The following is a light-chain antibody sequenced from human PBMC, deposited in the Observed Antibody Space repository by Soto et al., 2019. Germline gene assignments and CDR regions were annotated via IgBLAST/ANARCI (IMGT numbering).Light chain of an antibody. CDR2: GAS. J-gene: IGKJ1*01. CDR1: QSVSSSY. V-gene: IGKV3-20*01. Sequence: EVVLTQSPGTLSLSPGERATLSCRASQSVSSSYLAWYQQRPGQAPRLLIYGASTRATAIPDRFSGSGSGTESTLAISRLEPEDFAVYYCQHYGSSPRTFGQGTKVEIK. CDR3: QHYGSSPRT.